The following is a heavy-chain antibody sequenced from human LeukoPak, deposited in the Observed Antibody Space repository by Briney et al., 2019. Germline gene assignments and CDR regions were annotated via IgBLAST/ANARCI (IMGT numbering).Heavy chain of an antibody. CDR1: GNYW. V-gene: IGHV3-74*01. CDR3: VSFYETY. CDR2: INSDGSWT. D-gene: IGHD2-2*01. Sequence: GGSLRLSCAASGNYWIHRVRQAPGKGLVWVSHINSDGSWTGYADSVKGRFTISKDNAKNMVYLHMNSLRVDDTAVYYCVSFYETYWGRGTLVTVSS. J-gene: IGHJ4*02.